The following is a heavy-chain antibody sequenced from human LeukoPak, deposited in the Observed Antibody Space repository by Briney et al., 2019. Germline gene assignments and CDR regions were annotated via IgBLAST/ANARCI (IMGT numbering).Heavy chain of an antibody. CDR1: GHSFTSYW. CDR3: ARHIVVPAARYDWFDP. Sequence: GESLKISCKGSGHSFTSYWIGWVRQMPGKGLEGMGIIYPGDSDTRYSPSFQGQVTISADKSISTAYLQWSSLKASDTAMYYCARHIVVPAARYDWFDPWGQGTLVTVSS. J-gene: IGHJ5*02. CDR2: IYPGDSDT. D-gene: IGHD2-2*01. V-gene: IGHV5-51*01.